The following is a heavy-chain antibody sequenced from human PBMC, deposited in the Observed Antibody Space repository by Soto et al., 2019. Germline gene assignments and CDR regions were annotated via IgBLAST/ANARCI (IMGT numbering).Heavy chain of an antibody. V-gene: IGHV1-69*01. CDR1: GGTFSSYA. Sequence: QVQLVQSGAEVKKPGSSVKVSCKASGGTFSSYAISWVRQAPGQGLEWMGGIIPISGTANYAQKFQGRVTITADETTSTAYMELSSLRSEDTAVYYCARSQGSSTSLEIYYYYYYGMDVWGQGTTVPVS. J-gene: IGHJ6*02. D-gene: IGHD2-2*01. CDR3: ARSQGSSTSLEIYYYYYYGMDV. CDR2: IIPISGTA.